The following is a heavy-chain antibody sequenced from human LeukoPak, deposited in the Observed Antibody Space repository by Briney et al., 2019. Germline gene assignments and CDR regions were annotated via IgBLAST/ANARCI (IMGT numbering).Heavy chain of an antibody. CDR2: IYPGDSDT. V-gene: IGHV5-51*01. CDR3: ARATWYGSGSYCFDY. Sequence: GESLKISCKGSGYSSTSYWIGWVRQMPGKGLEWMGIIYPGDSDTRYSPSLQGQVTISADKSISTAYLQWSSLKASDTAMYYCARATWYGSGSYCFDYWGQGTLVTVSS. J-gene: IGHJ4*02. D-gene: IGHD3-10*01. CDR1: GYSSTSYW.